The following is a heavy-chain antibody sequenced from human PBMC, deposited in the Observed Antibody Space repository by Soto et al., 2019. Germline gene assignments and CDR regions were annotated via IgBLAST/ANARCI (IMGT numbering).Heavy chain of an antibody. J-gene: IGHJ5*02. CDR2: IYSGGST. CDR1: GFTVSSNY. CDR3: ARDTYYYGSGSLS. Sequence: GSLRLSCAASGFTVSSNYMSWVRQAPGKGLEWVSVIYSGGSTYYADSVKGRFTISRDNSKNTLYLQMNSLRAEDTAVYYCARDTYYYGSGSLSWGQGTLVTVSS. D-gene: IGHD3-10*01. V-gene: IGHV3-53*01.